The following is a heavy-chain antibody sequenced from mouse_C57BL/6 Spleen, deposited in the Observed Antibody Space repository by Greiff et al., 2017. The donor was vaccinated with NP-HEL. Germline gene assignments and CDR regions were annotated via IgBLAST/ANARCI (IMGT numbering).Heavy chain of an antibody. CDR1: GFTFSDYG. Sequence: DVMLVESGGGLVKPGGSLKLSCAASGFTFSDYGMHWVRQAPEKGLEWVAYISSGSSTLYYADTVKGRFTISRDNAKNTLFLQMTSLRSEDTAMYYCARFDPCAYWGQGTLVTVSA. V-gene: IGHV5-17*01. CDR2: ISSGSSTL. CDR3: ARFDPCAY. J-gene: IGHJ3*01.